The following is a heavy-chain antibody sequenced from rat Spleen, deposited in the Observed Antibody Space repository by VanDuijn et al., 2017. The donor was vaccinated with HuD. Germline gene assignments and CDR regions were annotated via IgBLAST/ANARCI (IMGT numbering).Heavy chain of an antibody. D-gene: IGHD1-11*01. CDR2: IWGDGNT. CDR3: ARSYGGYTSNWFPY. V-gene: IGHV2-1*01. CDR1: GFSLTING. J-gene: IGHJ3*01. Sequence: QVQLKESGPGLVQPSQTLSLTCTVSGFSLTINGVSWVRQPPGKGLEWMGGIWGDGNTVYNSALKSRLRISRETSKSQVFLKRDSQQTDDTVIYFCARSYGGYTSNWFPYWGQGTLVTVSS.